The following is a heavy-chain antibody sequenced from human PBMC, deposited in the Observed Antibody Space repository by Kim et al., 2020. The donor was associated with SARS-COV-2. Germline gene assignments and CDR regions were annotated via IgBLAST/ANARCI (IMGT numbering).Heavy chain of an antibody. CDR3: ARESITMVRGVGLGSYYYGMDV. CDR1: GFTFSSYW. J-gene: IGHJ6*02. V-gene: IGHV3-7*01. CDR2: IKQDGSEK. Sequence: GGSLRLSCAASGFTFSSYWMSWVRQAPGKGLEWVANIKQDGSEKYYVDSVKGRFTISRDNAKNSLYLQMNSLRAEDTAVYYCARESITMVRGVGLGSYYYGMDVWGQGTTVTVSS. D-gene: IGHD3-10*01.